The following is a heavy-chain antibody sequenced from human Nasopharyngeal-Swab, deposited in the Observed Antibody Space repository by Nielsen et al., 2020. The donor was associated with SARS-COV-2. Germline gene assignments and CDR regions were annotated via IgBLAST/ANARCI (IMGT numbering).Heavy chain of an antibody. CDR3: ARGAWGRDGYNLFDY. CDR1: GCSISSYY. D-gene: IGHD5-24*01. CDR2: IYYSGST. V-gene: IGHV4-59*01. Sequence: EALKISCAVSGCSISSYYLRWIRQPPGKGLEWIGYIYYSGSTNYNPSLKSRVTISVDTSKNQFSLKLSSVTAADTAVYYCARGAWGRDGYNLFDYWGQGTLVTVSS. J-gene: IGHJ4*02.